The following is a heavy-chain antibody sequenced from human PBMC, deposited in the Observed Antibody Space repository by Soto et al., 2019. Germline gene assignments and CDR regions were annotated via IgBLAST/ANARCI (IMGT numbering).Heavy chain of an antibody. CDR1: GFTFSSYG. CDR3: ARDRQHYYDSSGYYGFFDY. CDR2: IWYDGSNK. D-gene: IGHD3-22*01. V-gene: IGHV3-33*01. J-gene: IGHJ4*02. Sequence: VQLVESGGGLVKPGGSLRLSCAASGFTFSSYGMHWVRQAPGKGLEWVAVIWYDGSNKYYADSVKGRFTISRDNSKNTLYLQMNSLRAEDTAVYYCARDRQHYYDSSGYYGFFDYWGQGTLVTVSS.